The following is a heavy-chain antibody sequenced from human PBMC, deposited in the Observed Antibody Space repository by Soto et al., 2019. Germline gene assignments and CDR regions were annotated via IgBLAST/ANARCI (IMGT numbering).Heavy chain of an antibody. J-gene: IGHJ4*02. V-gene: IGHV3-30-3*01. D-gene: IGHD2-8*02. CDR3: ARDKITGLFDY. CDR1: GFTLSSYA. Sequence: GGSLRLSCAASGFTLSSYAMHWVRQAPGKGLEWVAVISYDGSNKYYADPVKGRFTISRDNSKNTLYLQMNSLRAEDTAVYYCARDKITGLFDYWGQGTLVTVSS. CDR2: ISYDGSNK.